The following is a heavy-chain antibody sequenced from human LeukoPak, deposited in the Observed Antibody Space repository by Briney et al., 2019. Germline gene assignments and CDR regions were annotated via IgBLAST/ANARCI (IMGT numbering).Heavy chain of an antibody. J-gene: IGHJ4*02. CDR3: ASTNVLLWFGELSKTAYFDY. Sequence: SETLSLTCAVYGGSFSGYYWNWIRQPPGKGLEWIGVINHSGSTNYNPSLKSRVTISVDTSKNQFSLKLSSVTAADTAVYYCASTNVLLWFGELSKTAYFDYWGQGTLVTVSS. CDR2: INHSGST. CDR1: GGSFSGYY. D-gene: IGHD3-10*01. V-gene: IGHV4-34*01.